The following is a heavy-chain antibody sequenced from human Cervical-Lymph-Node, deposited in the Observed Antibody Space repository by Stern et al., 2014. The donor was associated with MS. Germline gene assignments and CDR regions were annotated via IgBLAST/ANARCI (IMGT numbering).Heavy chain of an antibody. V-gene: IGHV3-30*18. J-gene: IGHJ4*02. CDR1: GFNFNNYG. CDR2: ISYDGVVQ. CDR3: AKPVLTAISFDS. D-gene: IGHD2-21*02. Sequence: VQLEESGGGVVQPGRSLRLSCAGSGFNFNNYGMHWVRQAPGKGLEWVAFISYDGVVQYYADSVRGRFIISRDRSKNTLSLQMNSLRNEDTAVYYCAKPVLTAISFDSWGQGTPVTVSS.